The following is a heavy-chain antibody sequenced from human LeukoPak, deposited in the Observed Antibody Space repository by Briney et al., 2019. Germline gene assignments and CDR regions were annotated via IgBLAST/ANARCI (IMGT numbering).Heavy chain of an antibody. CDR3: SKVPYGSGWLDY. V-gene: IGHV3-30*02. J-gene: IGHJ4*02. Sequence: GGSLRLSCAASGFTFSSYGMHWVRQAPGKGLEWVAFIRYDGSNKYYADSVKGRFTISRDNSKNTLYLQMNSLRAEDMAVYYCSKVPYGSGWLDYWGQGTLVTVSS. D-gene: IGHD6-19*01. CDR1: GFTFSSYG. CDR2: IRYDGSNK.